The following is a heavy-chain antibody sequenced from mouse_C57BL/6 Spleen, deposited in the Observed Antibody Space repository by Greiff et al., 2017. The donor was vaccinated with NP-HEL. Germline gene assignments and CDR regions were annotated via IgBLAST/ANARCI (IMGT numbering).Heavy chain of an antibody. Sequence: EVKLVESGGGLVKPGGSLKLSCAASGFTFSSYTMSWVRQTPEKRLEWVATISGGGGNTYYPDSVKGRFTISRDNAKNTLYLQMSSLRSEDTALYYCARGGWDAGGLAYWGQGTLVTVSA. CDR1: GFTFSSYT. V-gene: IGHV5-9*01. J-gene: IGHJ3*01. CDR3: ARGGWDAGGLAY. D-gene: IGHD4-1*01. CDR2: ISGGGGNT.